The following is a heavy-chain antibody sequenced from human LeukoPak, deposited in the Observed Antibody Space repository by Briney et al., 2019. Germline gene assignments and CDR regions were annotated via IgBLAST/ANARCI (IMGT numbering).Heavy chain of an antibody. CDR3: ARDRPLRVGATSPIYYFDY. Sequence: ASVKVSCKASGYAFTSYYMHWVRQAPGQGLEWMGIINPSGGSTSYAQKFQGRVTMTRDTSTSTVYMELSSLRSEDTAVYYCARDRPLRVGATSPIYYFDYWGQGTLVTVSS. V-gene: IGHV1-46*01. J-gene: IGHJ4*02. D-gene: IGHD1-26*01. CDR1: GYAFTSYY. CDR2: INPSGGST.